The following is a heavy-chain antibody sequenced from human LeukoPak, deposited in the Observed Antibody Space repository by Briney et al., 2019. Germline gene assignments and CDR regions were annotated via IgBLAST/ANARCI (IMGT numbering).Heavy chain of an antibody. V-gene: IGHV3-7*01. CDR3: ATYINWVAGDV. CDR1: GFTFSESW. Sequence: GGSLRLSCAASGFTFSESWMTWVRQVPGQGLEWVAHINHEGGGIQYVDSVKGRFTISSGNAKGSVYLQMNSLRAEDTAIYHCATYINWVAGDVWGQGTTVIVSS. CDR2: INHEGGGI. J-gene: IGHJ6*02. D-gene: IGHD1-1*01.